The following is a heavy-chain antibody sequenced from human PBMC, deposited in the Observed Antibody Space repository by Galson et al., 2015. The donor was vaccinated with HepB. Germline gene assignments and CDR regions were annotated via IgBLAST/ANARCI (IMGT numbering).Heavy chain of an antibody. CDR2: IDWDDDK. D-gene: IGHD2-8*01. CDR1: GFSLSTDGMR. Sequence: PALVKPTQPVTLPCTFAGFSLSTDGMRITWIRQPPGKALEWLARIDWDDDKVYSTSLKTRLTVSKDTSRNEVVLTMTDMDPEDTATYYCARTFGYCTSSDCYGGGWFDAWGPGTLVTVSS. V-gene: IGHV2-70*04. CDR3: ARTFGYCTSSDCYGGGWFDA. J-gene: IGHJ5*02.